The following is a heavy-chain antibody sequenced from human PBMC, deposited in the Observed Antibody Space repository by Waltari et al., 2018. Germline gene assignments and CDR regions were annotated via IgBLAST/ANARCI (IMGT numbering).Heavy chain of an antibody. Sequence: QVQLQESGPGLVKPSDTLSLTCAVSGYSIRRSNWWGWIRQPPGKGLECIGYMYYTGSTYYNPSLKSRVTMSVDTSKNQFSLKLRSVTAVDTAVYYCARMTSSWYQGWFDPWGQGTLVTVSS. CDR2: MYYTGST. J-gene: IGHJ5*02. CDR3: ARMTSSWYQGWFDP. V-gene: IGHV4-28*01. D-gene: IGHD6-13*01. CDR1: GYSIRRSNW.